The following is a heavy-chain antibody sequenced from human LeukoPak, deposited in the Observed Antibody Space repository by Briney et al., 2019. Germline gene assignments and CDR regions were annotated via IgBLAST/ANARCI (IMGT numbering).Heavy chain of an antibody. J-gene: IGHJ4*02. V-gene: IGHV3-23*01. D-gene: IGHD6-19*01. Sequence: GGSLRLSCAASGFTFTSYAMSWVRQAPGKGLEWASAIVGSGGTTFYADSVEGRFTISRDNSKNTVFLLMNNLRAEDTAVYYCAKARLSTGWAYNDYWGPGTLVTVSS. CDR3: AKARLSTGWAYNDY. CDR2: IVGSGGTT. CDR1: GFTFTSYA.